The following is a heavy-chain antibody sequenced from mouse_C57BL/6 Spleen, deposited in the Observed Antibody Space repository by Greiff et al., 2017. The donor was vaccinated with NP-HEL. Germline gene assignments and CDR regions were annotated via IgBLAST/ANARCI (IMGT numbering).Heavy chain of an antibody. CDR2: IYPGDGDT. CDR1: GYAFSSSW. D-gene: IGHD1-1*01. J-gene: IGHJ2*01. CDR3: ARCDYGRDYFDY. V-gene: IGHV1-82*01. Sequence: QVPLQQSGPELVKPGASVKISCKASGYAFSSSWMNWVKQRPGKGLEWIGRIYPGDGDTNYNGKFKGKATLTADKSASTAYMQLSSLTSEDSAVYFCARCDYGRDYFDYWGQGTTLTVSS.